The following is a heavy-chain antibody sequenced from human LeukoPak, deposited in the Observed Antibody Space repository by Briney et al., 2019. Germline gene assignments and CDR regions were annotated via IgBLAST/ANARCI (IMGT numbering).Heavy chain of an antibody. CDR3: VKDRRSSSWLDSSYYYYYGMDV. CDR2: IRYDGSNK. Sequence: GGSLRLSCAASGFTFSSYGMHWVRQAPGKGLEWVAFIRYDGSNKYYADSVKGRFTISRDNSKNTLYLQMNSLRAEDTAVYYCVKDRRSSSWLDSSYYYYYGMDVWGQGTTVTVSS. V-gene: IGHV3-30*02. J-gene: IGHJ6*02. CDR1: GFTFSSYG. D-gene: IGHD6-13*01.